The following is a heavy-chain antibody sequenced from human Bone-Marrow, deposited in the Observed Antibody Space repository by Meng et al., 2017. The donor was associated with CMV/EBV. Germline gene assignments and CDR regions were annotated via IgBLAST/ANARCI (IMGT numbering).Heavy chain of an antibody. J-gene: IGHJ4*02. D-gene: IGHD2-2*02. Sequence: ASVKVSCKASGYTFTSYDINWVRQATGQGLEWMGWMNPNSGNTGYAQKFQGRVTMTRNTSISTAYMELSSLRSEDTAVYYCARESPHYKYCSSTSCYRQIDYWGQGTLVTVSS. CDR2: MNPNSGNT. CDR1: GYTFTSYD. V-gene: IGHV1-8*01. CDR3: ARESPHYKYCSSTSCYRQIDY.